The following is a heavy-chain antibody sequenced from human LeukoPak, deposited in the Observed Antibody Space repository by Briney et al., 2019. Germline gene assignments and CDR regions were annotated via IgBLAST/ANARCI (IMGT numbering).Heavy chain of an antibody. D-gene: IGHD3-9*01. J-gene: IGHJ4*02. V-gene: IGHV5-51*01. CDR2: IYPGDSAT. Sequence: GEPLKISCVGSGSNFTNYWIGWVRKLPGKGLEWMAIIYPGDSATRHSPSFQGQVTISADRSISTAYLQWSSLKASDTAMYYCARWRSYDVLTGYYDSYFFDYWGQGTLVTVSS. CDR1: GSNFTNYW. CDR3: ARWRSYDVLTGYYDSYFFDY.